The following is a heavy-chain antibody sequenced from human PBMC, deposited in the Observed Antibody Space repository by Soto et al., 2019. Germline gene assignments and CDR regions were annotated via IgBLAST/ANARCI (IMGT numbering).Heavy chain of an antibody. D-gene: IGHD6-25*01. J-gene: IGHJ4*02. Sequence: QVQLQESGPGLVKPSETLSLTCTVSSDSIAGENWWSWVRQPPGMGLEWIGEIFHIGSTNYNPSLKGRVTMEVDKSKNQSSLKLISATAADTAVYYCARVFSSGSGWMYYFDFWGQGTLVSVSS. V-gene: IGHV4-4*02. CDR2: IFHIGST. CDR1: SDSIAGENW. CDR3: ARVFSSGSGWMYYFDF.